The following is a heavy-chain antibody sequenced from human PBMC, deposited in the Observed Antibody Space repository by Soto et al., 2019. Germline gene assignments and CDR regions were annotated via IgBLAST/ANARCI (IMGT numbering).Heavy chain of an antibody. CDR3: DRLAYWEYYDGMDV. D-gene: IGHD1-26*01. CDR2: IRSKADNYAT. J-gene: IGHJ6*02. CDR1: GFTFSVSA. Sequence: EVQLVESGGGLVQPGGSLKLSCAVSGFTFSVSAIHWVRQASGKGLEWVGSIRSKADNYATAYGASVKGRFSISRDDSKNTAYLQMSRLNTEDTAFYYCDRLAYWEYYDGMDVWGQGTTVTVSS. V-gene: IGHV3-73*02.